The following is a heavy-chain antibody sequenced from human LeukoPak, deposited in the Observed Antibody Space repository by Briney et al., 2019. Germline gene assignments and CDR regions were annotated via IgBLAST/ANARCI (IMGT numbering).Heavy chain of an antibody. Sequence: ASVKVSCKASGYTFTSYYMHWVRQAPGQGLEWMGLINPTGGSTSYAQQFQGRISMSRDTSTSTVYLEVSSLTSEDTALYYFARESTAFDYWGQGTLVTVSS. CDR1: GYTFTSYY. CDR2: INPTGGST. V-gene: IGHV1-46*01. CDR3: ARESTAFDY. J-gene: IGHJ4*02.